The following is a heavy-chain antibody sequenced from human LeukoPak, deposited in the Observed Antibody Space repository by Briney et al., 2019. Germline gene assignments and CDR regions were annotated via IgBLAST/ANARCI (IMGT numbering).Heavy chain of an antibody. V-gene: IGHV1-69*13. CDR1: GGTFSSYA. J-gene: IGHJ3*02. D-gene: IGHD3-3*02. Sequence: GASVKVSCKASGGTFSSYAISWVRQAPGQGLEWMGGIIPIFGTANYAQKFQGRVTITADESTSTAYMELSSLRSEDTAVYYCARAPLEHLDAFDIWGQGTMVTVSS. CDR2: IIPIFGTA. CDR3: ARAPLEHLDAFDI.